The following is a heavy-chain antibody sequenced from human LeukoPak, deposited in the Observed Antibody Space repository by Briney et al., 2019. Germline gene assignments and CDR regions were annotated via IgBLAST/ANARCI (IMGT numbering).Heavy chain of an antibody. J-gene: IGHJ6*03. CDR2: TNWDGAST. V-gene: IGHV3-20*04. CDR3: GRVYCSTTSCYDYYDYYMDV. CDR1: GFRFDDYG. Sequence: GGSLRLSCAASGFRFDDYGMSWVRHVPGKGLEWVSGTNWDGASTGYADSVKGRFTISRDNVKNFLYLQMNGLRVEDTALYFCGRVYCSTTSCYDYYDYYMDVWGKGTTVTVSS. D-gene: IGHD2-2*01.